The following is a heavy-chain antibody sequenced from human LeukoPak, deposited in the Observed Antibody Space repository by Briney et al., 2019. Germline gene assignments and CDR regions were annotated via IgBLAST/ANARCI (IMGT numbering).Heavy chain of an antibody. CDR3: ARSQYSSSPYYVD. CDR1: GGSISSYY. V-gene: IGHV4-59*01. J-gene: IGHJ4*02. Sequence: SETLSLTCTVSGGSISSYYWTWIRQPPGKGQEWIGYIYYSGTKYNPSLKSRVTISQDTSRNQFSLRLSSVSAADSATYYCARSQYSSSPYYVDWGQGTLVTVSS. CDR2: IYYSGT. D-gene: IGHD6-6*01.